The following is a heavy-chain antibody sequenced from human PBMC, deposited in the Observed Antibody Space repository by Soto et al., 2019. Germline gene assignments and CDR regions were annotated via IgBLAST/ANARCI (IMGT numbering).Heavy chain of an antibody. Sequence: SVKVPCKASGGTFSSYAISWVRQAPGQGLEWMGWIIPIFATANYAQKLQGRVTMTTYTSTSTAYMELRSLRSDDTAVYYCARTDSRPQDFDYWGQGTLVTVSS. J-gene: IGHJ4*02. D-gene: IGHD6-13*01. V-gene: IGHV1-69*05. CDR2: IIPIFATA. CDR1: GGTFSSYA. CDR3: ARTDSRPQDFDY.